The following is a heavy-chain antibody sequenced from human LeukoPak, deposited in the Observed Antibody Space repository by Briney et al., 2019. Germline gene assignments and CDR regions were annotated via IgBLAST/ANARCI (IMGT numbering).Heavy chain of an antibody. D-gene: IGHD1-14*01. CDR3: AKVRTYFYPGLDV. V-gene: IGHV3-23*01. CDR2: ISGTTSGT. J-gene: IGHJ6*02. Sequence: GGSLRLSCAASGFTVSTCAMSWVRQAPGKGLEWVSGISGTTSGTYYADSVKGRFTISGDNSKNTLSLQVNSLRAEDTAVYYCAKVRTYFYPGLDVWGQGTTVTVSS. CDR1: GFTVSTCA.